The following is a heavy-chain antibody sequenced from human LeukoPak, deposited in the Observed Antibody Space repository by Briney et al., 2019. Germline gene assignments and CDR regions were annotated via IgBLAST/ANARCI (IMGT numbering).Heavy chain of an antibody. J-gene: IGHJ4*02. CDR2: ISGSGGST. Sequence: GGSLRLSCAAPGFTFSSYAMSWVRQAPGKGLEWVSAISGSGGSTYYADSVKGRFTISRDNSKNTLCLQMNSLRAEDTAVYYCAKVVYCTNGVCSQYYFDYWGQGTLVTVSS. CDR3: AKVVYCTNGVCSQYYFDY. CDR1: GFTFSSYA. V-gene: IGHV3-23*01. D-gene: IGHD2-8*01.